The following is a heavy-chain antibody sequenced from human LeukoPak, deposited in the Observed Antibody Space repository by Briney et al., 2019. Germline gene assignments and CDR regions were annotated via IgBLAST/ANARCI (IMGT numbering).Heavy chain of an antibody. Sequence: ASVKVSCKASGYTFTGYYMHWVRQAPGQGLEWMGWINPNPNSGDTNYTHKYEGRVTMTTHMSINTAYLELRSLRSDDTAVYYCAWGLLWLGERGYWGQGTLVTVSS. V-gene: IGHV1-2*02. CDR3: AWGLLWLGERGY. CDR1: GYTFTGYY. J-gene: IGHJ4*02. CDR2: INPNPNSGDT. D-gene: IGHD3-10*01.